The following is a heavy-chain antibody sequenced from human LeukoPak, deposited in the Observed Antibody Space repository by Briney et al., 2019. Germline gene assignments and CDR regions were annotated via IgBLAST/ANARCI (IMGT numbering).Heavy chain of an antibody. CDR2: ITPNADRA. Sequence: GGSLRLSCAASGFTFGSYGMSWVRQAPGRGLEWVSFITPNADRASYADSVEGRFTISRDNPRNTLYMQMNSLRDEDTAVYYCAIMHGYYDGSGYWVQWGQGTLVTVSP. CDR1: GFTFGSYG. CDR3: AIMHGYYDGSGYWVQ. V-gene: IGHV3-23*01. J-gene: IGHJ1*01. D-gene: IGHD3-22*01.